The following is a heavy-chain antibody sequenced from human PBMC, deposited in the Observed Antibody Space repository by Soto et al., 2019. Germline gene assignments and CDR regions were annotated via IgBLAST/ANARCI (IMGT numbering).Heavy chain of an antibody. J-gene: IGHJ6*02. CDR2: INHSGST. CDR3: ARDVSRGYGYVLRNYYYYGMDV. Sequence: TSETLSLTCAVYGGSFSGYYWSWIRQPPGKGLEWIGEINHSGSTNYNPSLKSRVTISVDTSKNQFSLKLSSVTAADTAVYYCARDVSRGYGYVLRNYYYYGMDVWGQGTTVTVSS. CDR1: GGSFSGYY. V-gene: IGHV4-34*01. D-gene: IGHD5-18*01.